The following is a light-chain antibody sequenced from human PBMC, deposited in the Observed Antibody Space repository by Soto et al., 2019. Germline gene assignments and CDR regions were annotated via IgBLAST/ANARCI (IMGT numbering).Light chain of an antibody. J-gene: IGLJ3*02. CDR1: SGHSSYA. CDR2: LNSDGSH. CDR3: QTWGTGVWV. Sequence: QSVLTQSPSASASLGASVKLSCTLSSGHSSYAITWHQQQPEKGPRYLMKLNSDGSHYRGDGIPDRFSGSSSGTERYLIISSLQSEDEGDYYCQTWGTGVWVFGGGTKLTVL. V-gene: IGLV4-69*01.